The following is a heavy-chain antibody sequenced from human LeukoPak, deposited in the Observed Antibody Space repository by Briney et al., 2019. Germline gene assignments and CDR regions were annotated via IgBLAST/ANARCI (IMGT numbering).Heavy chain of an antibody. V-gene: IGHV3-23*01. Sequence: GGSLRLSCAASGFTLSNCAMNWVRQAPGKGLEWVSVVIGSSGSTDYADSVKGRFTISRDNSKNTLYLEMNSLRAEDTAIYYCAKGGYDYIEIGYFDYWGQGTLVTVSS. CDR3: AKGGYDYIEIGYFDY. CDR2: VIGSSGST. J-gene: IGHJ4*02. CDR1: GFTLSNCA. D-gene: IGHD5-12*01.